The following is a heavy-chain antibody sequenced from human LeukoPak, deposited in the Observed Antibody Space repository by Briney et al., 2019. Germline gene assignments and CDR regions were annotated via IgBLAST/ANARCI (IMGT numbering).Heavy chain of an antibody. CDR1: GFTFSSYR. V-gene: IGHV3-7*01. CDR3: ARDGHYDILTGYFDY. CDR2: IKQDGSEK. D-gene: IGHD3-9*01. Sequence: PGGSLRLSCAASGFTFSSYRMSWVRQAPGKGLEWVANIKQDGSEKYYVDSVKGRFTISRDNAKNSLYLQMNSVRAEDTAVYYCARDGHYDILTGYFDYWGQGTLVTVSS. J-gene: IGHJ4*02.